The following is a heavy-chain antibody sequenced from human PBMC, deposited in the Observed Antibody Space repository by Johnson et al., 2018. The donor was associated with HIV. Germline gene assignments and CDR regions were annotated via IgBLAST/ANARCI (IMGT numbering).Heavy chain of an antibody. CDR3: AKRHGPRGGATHDAFDI. CDR2: IWYDGSNK. D-gene: IGHD1-26*01. J-gene: IGHJ3*02. Sequence: VQLVESGGGVVQPGRSLRLSCAASGFAFSSYAMHWVRQAPGKGLEWVAVIWYDGSNKYYADSVKGRFTISRDNSKNTLYLQMNSLRAEDTAVYYCAKRHGPRGGATHDAFDIWGQGTMVTVSS. CDR1: GFAFSSYA. V-gene: IGHV3-33*06.